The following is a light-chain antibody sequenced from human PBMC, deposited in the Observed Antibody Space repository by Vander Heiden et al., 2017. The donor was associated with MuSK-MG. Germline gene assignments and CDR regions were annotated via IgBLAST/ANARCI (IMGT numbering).Light chain of an antibody. V-gene: IGKV3-15*01. CDR3: QQYDKWPPLT. Sequence: EVVMTQSPATLSVSPGKRATLSCRASQSVSSNLAWYQQKPGQAPRLLIYGASTRATDTPDRFSGSGSGTEFTLTISSLQSEDFAVYYCQQYDKWPPLTFGGGTKVEIK. J-gene: IGKJ4*01. CDR2: GAS. CDR1: QSVSSN.